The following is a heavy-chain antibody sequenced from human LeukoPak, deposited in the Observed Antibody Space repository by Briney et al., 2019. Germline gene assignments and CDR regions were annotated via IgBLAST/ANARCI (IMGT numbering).Heavy chain of an antibody. CDR3: ARDLRKLATIAQYYFDY. Sequence: GGSLRLSCAASGFTFSSYFMSWVRQAPGKGLEWVAFIRYDGSNKYYADSVKGRFTISRDNSKNTLYLQMNSLRAEDTAVYYCARDLRKLATIAQYYFDYWGQGTLVTVSS. J-gene: IGHJ4*02. D-gene: IGHD5-24*01. V-gene: IGHV3-30*02. CDR2: IRYDGSNK. CDR1: GFTFSSYF.